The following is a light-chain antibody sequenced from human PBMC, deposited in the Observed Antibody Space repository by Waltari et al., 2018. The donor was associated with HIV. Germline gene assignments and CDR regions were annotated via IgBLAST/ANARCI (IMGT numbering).Light chain of an antibody. CDR3: SSYAGSSNVV. J-gene: IGLJ2*01. Sequence: QSALTQPPSASGSPGQSVPISCTGTSSDVGGSNYASWYQQHPGKAPKLMIYEVSKRPSGVPDRFTGSKSGNTASLTVSGLQAEDEADYYCSSYAGSSNVVFGGGTKLTVL. V-gene: IGLV2-8*01. CDR1: SSDVGGSNY. CDR2: EVS.